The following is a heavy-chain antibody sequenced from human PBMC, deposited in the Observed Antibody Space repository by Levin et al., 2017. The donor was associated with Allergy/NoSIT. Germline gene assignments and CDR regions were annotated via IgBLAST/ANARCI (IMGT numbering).Heavy chain of an antibody. Sequence: GESLKISCAAPGFTFSSYTMNWVRQAPGKGLEWVSYISTSSSSIYYADSVKGRFTISRDNAKNSLYLQMNSLRAEDTAVYYCARDRVAVAGGDVFDIWGQGTMVTVSS. CDR2: ISTSSSSI. J-gene: IGHJ3*02. D-gene: IGHD6-19*01. V-gene: IGHV3-48*01. CDR3: ARDRVAVAGGDVFDI. CDR1: GFTFSSYT.